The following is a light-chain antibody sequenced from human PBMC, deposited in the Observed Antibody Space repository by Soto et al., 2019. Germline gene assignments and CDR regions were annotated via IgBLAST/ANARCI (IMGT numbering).Light chain of an antibody. V-gene: IGKV1-13*02. CDR2: DAS. CDR1: QGISSA. Sequence: AIPLTQSPSSLSASVGDRVTITCRASQGISSALAWYQQKPGKPPKLLIYDASSLESGVPSRFSGSGSGTDFTLTISSLQSEDFATYYCQQFNSYPYTFGQGTKLEI. J-gene: IGKJ2*01. CDR3: QQFNSYPYT.